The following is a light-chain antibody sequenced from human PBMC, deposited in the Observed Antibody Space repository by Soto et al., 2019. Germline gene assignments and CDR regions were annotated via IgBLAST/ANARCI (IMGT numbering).Light chain of an antibody. Sequence: QSVLTQPASVSGSPGQSITISCTGTSSDVGGYNYVSWHQQHPGKAPKVMIYEVSNRPSGVSNRFSGSKSGNTASLTISGLQAEDEADNYCSSYTSSSTLVFGTGTKVTVL. CDR1: SSDVGGYNY. CDR2: EVS. V-gene: IGLV2-14*03. CDR3: SSYTSSSTLV. J-gene: IGLJ1*01.